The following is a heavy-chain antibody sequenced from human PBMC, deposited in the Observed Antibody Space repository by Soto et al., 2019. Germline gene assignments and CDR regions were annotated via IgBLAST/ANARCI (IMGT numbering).Heavy chain of an antibody. CDR1: GFPLSTYG. CDR3: ARIRGYWYGLDV. J-gene: IGHJ6*02. V-gene: IGHV3-23*01. Sequence: EVQLLESGGGLVQPGGSLRLSCAASGFPLSTYGMTWVRQGPGKGLEWVSAITGTGGNTYYVDSVKGRFTSSRDNSKNMLYLQMNSLRVEDTAVYYCARIRGYWYGLDVWGQGTTVTVSS. CDR2: ITGTGGNT.